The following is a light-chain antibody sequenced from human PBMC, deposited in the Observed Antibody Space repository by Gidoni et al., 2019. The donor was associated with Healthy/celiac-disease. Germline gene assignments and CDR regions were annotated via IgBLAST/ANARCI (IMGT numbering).Light chain of an antibody. CDR2: DAS. CDR3: QQFNSYRIT. Sequence: AIQLTQSPSSLSASVGDRVTITCRASQGISSALAWYQQKPGQAPKLLIYDASSLESGVPSRFSGSGSGTDFTLTISSLQPEDFATYYCQQFNSYRITFGQGTRLEIK. J-gene: IGKJ5*01. V-gene: IGKV1-13*02. CDR1: QGISSA.